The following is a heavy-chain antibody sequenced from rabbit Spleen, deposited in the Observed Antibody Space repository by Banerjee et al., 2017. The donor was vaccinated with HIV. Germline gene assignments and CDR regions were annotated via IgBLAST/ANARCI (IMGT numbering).Heavy chain of an antibody. CDR2: IYPGSSGST. V-gene: IGHV1S40*01. CDR3: ARDAGSSFSTYGMDL. J-gene: IGHJ6*01. D-gene: IGHD8-1*01. CDR1: GFSFSSSEY. Sequence: QFFEESVGGLVESECALTRTCKPSGFSFSSSEYMGWVRQAPGKGLEWIACIYPGSSGSTYYATWAKGRFSISKTSSTTVTLQMTSLTAADTATYFCARDAGSSFSTYGMDLWGQGTLVTVS.